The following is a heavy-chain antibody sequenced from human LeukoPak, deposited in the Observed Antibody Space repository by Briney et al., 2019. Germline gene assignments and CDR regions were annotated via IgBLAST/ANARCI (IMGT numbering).Heavy chain of an antibody. V-gene: IGHV3-48*02. CDR3: AKARDYDNSGYLNY. D-gene: IGHD3-22*01. CDR2: ISSSSSTI. J-gene: IGHJ4*02. CDR1: GFTFSTYS. Sequence: GGSLRLSCAASGFTFSTYSMNWVRQPPGKGLEWVSYISSSSSTIYYADSVKGRFTISRDNAKNSLYLQMNSLRDEDTAVYYCAKARDYDNSGYLNYWGQGTLVTVSS.